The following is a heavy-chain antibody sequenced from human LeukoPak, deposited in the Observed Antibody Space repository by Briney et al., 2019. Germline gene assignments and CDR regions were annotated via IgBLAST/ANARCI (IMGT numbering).Heavy chain of an antibody. V-gene: IGHV3-73*01. CDR2: IRSQANSYAT. Sequence: GSPRLFCATSQLTISGSAMHWVRHASGKGLEWVGRIRSQANSYATVYAASENGRTTISREYSKNTAYLQVNSLKTEDTAVYYCTTPGDTAMPNFDYWGQGNLVTVSS. D-gene: IGHD5-18*01. CDR3: TTPGDTAMPNFDY. CDR1: QLTISGSA. J-gene: IGHJ4*02.